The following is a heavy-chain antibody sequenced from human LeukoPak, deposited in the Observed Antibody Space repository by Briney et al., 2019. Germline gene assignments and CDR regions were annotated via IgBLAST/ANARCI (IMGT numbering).Heavy chain of an antibody. Sequence: PSETLSLTCTVSGGSISSYYWSWIRQPPGKGLEWIGYIYYTGSTNYNPSLKSRVTISVDTSKKQFSLKLSSVTAADTAVYYCARVGETRGYYDSSATDYFDYWGQGTLVTVSS. CDR2: IYYTGST. V-gene: IGHV4-59*01. J-gene: IGHJ4*02. D-gene: IGHD3-22*01. CDR1: GGSISSYY. CDR3: ARVGETRGYYDSSATDYFDY.